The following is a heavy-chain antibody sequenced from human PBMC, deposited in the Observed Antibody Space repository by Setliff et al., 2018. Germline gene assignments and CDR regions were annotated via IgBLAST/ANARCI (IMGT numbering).Heavy chain of an antibody. CDR2: MYSSGST. D-gene: IGHD3-3*01. CDR3: ASHPRVTIFGVVAFDY. Sequence: PSETLSLTCTVSGGPINSDRYYWGWIRQPPGKGLEWIGSMYSSGSTYYNPSLKSRVTISVDTSQNQFSLKLSSVTAADTAAYYCASHPRVTIFGVVAFDYWGPETLLVTVSS. CDR1: GGPINSDRYY. J-gene: IGHJ4*03. V-gene: IGHV4-39*01.